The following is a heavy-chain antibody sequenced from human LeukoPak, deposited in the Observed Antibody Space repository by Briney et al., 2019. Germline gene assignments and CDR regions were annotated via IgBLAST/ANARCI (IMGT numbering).Heavy chain of an antibody. V-gene: IGHV1-69*04. CDR2: IIPILGIA. J-gene: IGHJ4*02. D-gene: IGHD2-8*01. CDR1: GGTFSSYA. CDR3: ARTKGANPLDY. Sequence: SVKVSCKASGGTFSSYAISWVRHAPGQGLEWMGRIIPILGIANYAQKFQGRVTITADKSTSTAYMELSSLKSEDTAVYYCARTKGANPLDYWGQGTLVTVSS.